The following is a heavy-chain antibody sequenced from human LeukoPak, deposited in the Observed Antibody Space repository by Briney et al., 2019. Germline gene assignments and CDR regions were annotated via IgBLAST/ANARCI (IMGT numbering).Heavy chain of an antibody. CDR1: GGSISSSSYY. CDR3: ARDDFWSGSFPLYSMDV. J-gene: IGHJ6*03. Sequence: SETLSLTCTVSGGSISSSSYYWGWIRQPPGTGLEWIGSIYYSGSVYYNPSLKGRVTISLDTSKKQVSLKLSSVAAADTAVYYRARDDFWSGSFPLYSMDVWGKGTRVTV. CDR2: IYYSGSV. D-gene: IGHD3-3*01. V-gene: IGHV4-39*02.